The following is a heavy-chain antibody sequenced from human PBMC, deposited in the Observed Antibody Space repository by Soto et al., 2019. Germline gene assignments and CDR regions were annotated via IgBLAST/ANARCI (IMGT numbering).Heavy chain of an antibody. CDR3: ARDGRGAYDFWSGYYRGWFDP. CDR2: INPSGGST. V-gene: IGHV1-46*01. Sequence: QVQLVQSGAEVRKPGASVKVSCKASGYTFTRYYIHWVRQAPGQGLEWMGIINPSGGSTSHAQKFQGRVTMTRDTSTSTVYMALSSLRSDDTAVYYCARDGRGAYDFWSGYYRGWFDPWGQGTLVTVSS. D-gene: IGHD3-3*01. CDR1: GYTFTRYY. J-gene: IGHJ5*02.